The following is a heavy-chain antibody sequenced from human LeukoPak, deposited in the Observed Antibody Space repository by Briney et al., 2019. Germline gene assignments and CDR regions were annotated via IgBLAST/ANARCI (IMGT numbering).Heavy chain of an antibody. CDR1: GFTFSDYY. CDR3: ARDPGSFSSYDLGPPRGNYFDY. J-gene: IGHJ4*02. Sequence: MSGGSLRLSCAASGFTFSDYYMSWIRQAPGKGLEWVSYISSSGSTIYYADSVTGRFSISRDNVKNSLYLQMNSLRAEDTAVDYCARDPGSFSSYDLGPPRGNYFDYWGQGTLVTVSS. D-gene: IGHD5-12*01. CDR2: ISSSGSTI. V-gene: IGHV3-11*04.